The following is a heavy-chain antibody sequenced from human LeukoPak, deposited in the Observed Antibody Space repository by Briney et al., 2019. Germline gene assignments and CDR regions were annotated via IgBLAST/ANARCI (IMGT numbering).Heavy chain of an antibody. V-gene: IGHV4-38-2*01. Sequence: KPSETLSLTCAVSGYSINSGYYWGWIRQPPGKGLEWIGSIYHSESTYYNPSLKSRVTISVDTSRNQFSLKLSSVTAADTAVYYCARGGIAAAVRNWFDPWGQGTLVTVSS. CDR1: GYSINSGYY. J-gene: IGHJ5*02. D-gene: IGHD6-13*01. CDR2: IYHSEST. CDR3: ARGGIAAAVRNWFDP.